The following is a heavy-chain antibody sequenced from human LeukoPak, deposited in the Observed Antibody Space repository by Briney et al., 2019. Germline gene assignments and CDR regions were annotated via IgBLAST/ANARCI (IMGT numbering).Heavy chain of an antibody. CDR3: ARDSNGYYYGSGSDNWFDP. CDR1: GGSVSSGSYY. Sequence: PSETLSLTCTVSGGSVSSGSYYWSWIRQPPGKGLEWIGYIYYSGSTNYNPSLKSRVTISVDTSKYQFSLKLSSVTAADTAVYYCARDSNGYYYGSGSDNWFDPWGQGTLVTVPS. V-gene: IGHV4-61*01. J-gene: IGHJ5*02. CDR2: IYYSGST. D-gene: IGHD3-10*01.